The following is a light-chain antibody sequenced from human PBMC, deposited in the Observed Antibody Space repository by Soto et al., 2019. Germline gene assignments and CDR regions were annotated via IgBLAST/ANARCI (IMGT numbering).Light chain of an antibody. J-gene: IGKJ2*01. V-gene: IGKV3-15*01. CDR1: QSLSSN. CDR2: GSS. CDR3: QQYNYWPPMYT. Sequence: EIVMTQSPATLSVYPGERATLSCRASQSLSSNLAWYQQKPGQAPRLLIYGSSTRATGIPARFSGSGSGTEFTLTISSLQSEDFAVYYCQQYNYWPPMYTFGQGTKLEIK.